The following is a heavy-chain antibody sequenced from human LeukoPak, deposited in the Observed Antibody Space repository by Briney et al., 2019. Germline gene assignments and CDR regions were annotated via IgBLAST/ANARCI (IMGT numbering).Heavy chain of an antibody. J-gene: IGHJ4*02. CDR3: AKDLYSNYGPADY. V-gene: IGHV3-23*01. Sequence: QPGGSLRLSCAASGFTFSSYAMSWVRQAPGKGLEWVSTINGGGVNTHYADSVGGRFTISRDNSKNTLFLQMNSLRDEDTAVYYCAKDLYSNYGPADYWGQGNLVTVS. CDR2: INGGGVNT. D-gene: IGHD4-11*01. CDR1: GFTFSSYA.